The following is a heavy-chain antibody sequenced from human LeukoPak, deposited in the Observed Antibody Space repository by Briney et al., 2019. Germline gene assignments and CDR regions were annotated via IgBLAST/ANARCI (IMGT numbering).Heavy chain of an antibody. J-gene: IGHJ2*01. D-gene: IGHD5-12*01. CDR2: ISGSGGST. Sequence: PGGSLRLPCAASGYTFSNYAMSWVRQAPGKALEWVSAISGSGGSTYYADSVRGRFTISRDNSKNTLYLQMNSLRAEDTAVYYCAKDRGYGVSYWYFDLWGRGTLVTVSS. CDR3: AKDRGYGVSYWYFDL. CDR1: GYTFSNYA. V-gene: IGHV3-23*01.